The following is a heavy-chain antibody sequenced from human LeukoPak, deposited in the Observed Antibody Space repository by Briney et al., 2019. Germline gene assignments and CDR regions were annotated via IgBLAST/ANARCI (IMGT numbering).Heavy chain of an antibody. D-gene: IGHD3-10*01. CDR1: GYTFTGYY. CDR3: ARGVLGYYGSGRA. V-gene: IGHV1-2*06. CDR2: INPNSGGT. Sequence: ASVEVSCKASGYTFTGYYMHWVRQAPGQGLEWMGRINPNSGGTNYAQKFQGRVTMTRDTSISTAYMELSRLRSDDTAVYYCARGVLGYYGSGRAWGQGTLVTVSS. J-gene: IGHJ5*02.